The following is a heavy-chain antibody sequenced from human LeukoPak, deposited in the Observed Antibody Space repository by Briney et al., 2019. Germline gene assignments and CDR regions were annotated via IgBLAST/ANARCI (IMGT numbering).Heavy chain of an antibody. CDR2: INTDGSST. D-gene: IGHD3-22*01. J-gene: IGHJ4*02. Sequence: GGSLRLSCAASGFTFSSYWMHWVRQAPGKGLMWVSHINTDGSSTSYADSVKGRFTISRDNAKNTLNLQMNSLRAEDTAVYHCARDTYETSGYYHGPFDYWGQGTLVTVSS. CDR3: ARDTYETSGYYHGPFDY. CDR1: GFTFSSYW. V-gene: IGHV3-74*01.